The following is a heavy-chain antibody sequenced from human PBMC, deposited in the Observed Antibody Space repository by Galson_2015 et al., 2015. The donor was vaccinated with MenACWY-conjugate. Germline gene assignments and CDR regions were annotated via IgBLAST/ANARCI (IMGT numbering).Heavy chain of an antibody. J-gene: IGHJ1*01. Sequence: SLRLACAASGFVFSSYPMHWVRQAPGEGLECISTISPSGSNTFYADSAKGRFSISRDNSKTTVYLHMSSLRPEDTAVYYCVKAWYSRDWYSLYNFLFQHWGQGTQVIVSS. CDR2: ISPSGSNT. D-gene: IGHD6-19*01. CDR3: VKAWYSRDWYSLYNFLFQH. V-gene: IGHV3-64D*09. CDR1: GFVFSSYP.